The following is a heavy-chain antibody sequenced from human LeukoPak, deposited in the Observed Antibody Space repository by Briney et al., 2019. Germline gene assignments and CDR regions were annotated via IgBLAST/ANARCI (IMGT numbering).Heavy chain of an antibody. V-gene: IGHV3-7*01. CDR2: IRQDGGKK. Sequence: GGSLTLSCTASGFTFSSYWMTWVRQTPEKGLEWVANIRQDGGKKDYVASVKGRFTISIDNAKNSLYLQMNSLRAEDTAVYYCARYYYASAFDYWGQGTLVTVSS. J-gene: IGHJ4*02. D-gene: IGHD3-22*01. CDR1: GFTFSSYW. CDR3: ARYYYASAFDY.